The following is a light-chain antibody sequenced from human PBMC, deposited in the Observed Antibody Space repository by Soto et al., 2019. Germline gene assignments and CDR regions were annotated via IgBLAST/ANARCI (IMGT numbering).Light chain of an antibody. CDR3: SSYTTSSTQV. CDR2: DVT. Sequence: QSVLTQPSSLSGSPGQSITISCTGTISDVGRYDYVSWYQQHPGKAPKLMIYDVTSRPSGVSNRFSGSKSGNTASLTISGLQAEDEAEYYCSSYTTSSTQVFGTGTKVTVL. CDR1: ISDVGRYDY. J-gene: IGLJ1*01. V-gene: IGLV2-14*01.